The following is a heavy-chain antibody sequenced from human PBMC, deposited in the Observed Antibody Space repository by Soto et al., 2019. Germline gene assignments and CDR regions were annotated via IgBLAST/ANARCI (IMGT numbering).Heavy chain of an antibody. J-gene: IGHJ5*02. CDR2: INAYNGNT. CDR1: GYTFTSYG. Sequence: QVQLVQSGAEVKKPGASVKVSCKASGYTFTSYGISWVRQAPGQGLEWMGWINAYNGNTNYAQKLQGRVTMTTDTDTSTAYMTLRRLTSDDTAVYSCARVLPPFDPWGQGTLVTVSP. CDR3: ARVLPPFDP. V-gene: IGHV1-18*01.